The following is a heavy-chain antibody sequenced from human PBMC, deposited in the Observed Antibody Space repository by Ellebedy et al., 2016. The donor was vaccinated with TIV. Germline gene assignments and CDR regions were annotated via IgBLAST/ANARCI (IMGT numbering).Heavy chain of an antibody. CDR2: ISSSGSTI. J-gene: IGHJ4*02. CDR1: GFTFSDYY. CDR3: AREHYYDSSGYPFDY. D-gene: IGHD3-22*01. Sequence: GESLKISCAASGFTFSDYYMSWIRQAPGKGLEWVSYISSSGSTIYYADSVKGRFTISRDNAKNSLYLQMNSLRAEDTAVYYCAREHYYDSSGYPFDYWGQGTLVTVSS. V-gene: IGHV3-11*04.